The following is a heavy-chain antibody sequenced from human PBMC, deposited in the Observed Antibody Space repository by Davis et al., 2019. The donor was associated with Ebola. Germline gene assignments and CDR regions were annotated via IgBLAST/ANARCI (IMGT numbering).Heavy chain of an antibody. D-gene: IGHD6-19*01. Sequence: ASVKVSCKASGFFLTNYAIHWVRQAPGQRLERMGWVHGGNGNTKYSQRFQGRVPITTDTSASTVYLDLTSLRSDDTAVVYCARASFGYNSGWYADYWGPGSLVTVSS. CDR3: ARASFGYNSGWYADY. J-gene: IGHJ4*02. V-gene: IGHV1-3*01. CDR2: VHGGNGNT. CDR1: GFFLTNYA.